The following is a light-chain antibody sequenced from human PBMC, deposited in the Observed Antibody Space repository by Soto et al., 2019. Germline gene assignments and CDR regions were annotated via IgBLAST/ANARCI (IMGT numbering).Light chain of an antibody. J-gene: IGLJ1*01. CDR3: AAWDDSLSGYV. CDR1: SSYIGSKY. Sequence: QSVLTQPPSASGTPGQRVTISCSGSSSYIGSKYVYWYQRLPGTASKLLLYRNDQRPSRISDPFSGSKSGTSASLAISGLLSEDEADYYCAAWDDSLSGYVFGTGTKVTVL. CDR2: RND. V-gene: IGLV1-47*01.